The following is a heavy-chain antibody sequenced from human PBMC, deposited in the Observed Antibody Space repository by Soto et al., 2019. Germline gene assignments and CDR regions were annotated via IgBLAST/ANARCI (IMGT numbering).Heavy chain of an antibody. CDR2: ISGYNGNT. J-gene: IGHJ6*02. V-gene: IGHV1-18*01. Sequence: QVQLVQSGGEVKKPGASVKVSCKTSGYSFTTYGISWVRQAPGQGLEWMGWISGYNGNTNYAQKFQGRGTMTTDTSTSTAYVELRSLRSDDTAVYYCAREGPAPYYYYGMDVWGQGSTVAVSS. CDR1: GYSFTTYG. CDR3: AREGPAPYYYYGMDV.